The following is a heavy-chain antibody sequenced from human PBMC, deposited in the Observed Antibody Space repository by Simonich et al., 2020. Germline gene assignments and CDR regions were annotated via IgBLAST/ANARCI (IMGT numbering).Heavy chain of an antibody. CDR1: GFTFSSYW. CDR3: ARDYSNYDAFDI. Sequence: EVQLVESGGGLVQPGGSLRLSCAASGFTFSSYWMHWVRQAPGKGLVLVSRINSDGSSTSDAESVKGRFTISRDNAKNTLYLQMNSLRAEDTAVYYCARDYSNYDAFDIWGQGTMVTVSS. CDR2: INSDGSST. D-gene: IGHD4-4*01. V-gene: IGHV3-74*01. J-gene: IGHJ3*02.